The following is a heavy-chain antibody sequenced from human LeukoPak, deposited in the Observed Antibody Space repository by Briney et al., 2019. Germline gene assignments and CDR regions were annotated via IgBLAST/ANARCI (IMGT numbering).Heavy chain of an antibody. CDR2: IIPKFDLT. V-gene: IGHV1-69*04. CDR1: GDTFSNFV. J-gene: IGHJ3*02. Sequence: SVKVSCKTSGDTFSNFVISWVRQAPGQGLEWMARIIPKFDLTKFAQKFQGRVTITADKSTTTVYLELSNVRSDDTAVYYCASHPGTRRWDAFDIWGQGTMVSVSS. CDR3: ASHPGTRRWDAFDI. D-gene: IGHD1-14*01.